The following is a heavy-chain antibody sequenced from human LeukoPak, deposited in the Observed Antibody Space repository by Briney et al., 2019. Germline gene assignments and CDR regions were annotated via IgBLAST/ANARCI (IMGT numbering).Heavy chain of an antibody. CDR2: ISSSSSTI. Sequence: GGSLRLSCAASGFTFSSYSMNWVRQAPGKGLEWVSYISSSSSTIYYADSVKGRFTISRDNAKNSLYLQMNSLRAEDTALYHCARESGPGSYLSYYGMDVWGQGTTVTVSS. CDR3: ARESGPGSYLSYYGMDV. D-gene: IGHD3-10*01. V-gene: IGHV3-48*04. CDR1: GFTFSSYS. J-gene: IGHJ6*02.